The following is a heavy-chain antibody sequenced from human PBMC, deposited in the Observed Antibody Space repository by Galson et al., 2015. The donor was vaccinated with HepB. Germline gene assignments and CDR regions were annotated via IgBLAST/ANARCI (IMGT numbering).Heavy chain of an antibody. CDR2: ISYDGNNK. V-gene: IGHV3-30*18. J-gene: IGHJ6*02. Sequence: SLRLSCAASGFTFSRYGMHWVRQAPGKGLEWVAVISYDGNNKYYADSVKGRFTVSRDNSKNTLYLQMNSLRGEDTAVYFCAKEVKWFGEANYYYCYGMDVWGQGTTVTVSS. CDR3: AKEVKWFGEANYYYCYGMDV. D-gene: IGHD3-10*01. CDR1: GFTFSRYG.